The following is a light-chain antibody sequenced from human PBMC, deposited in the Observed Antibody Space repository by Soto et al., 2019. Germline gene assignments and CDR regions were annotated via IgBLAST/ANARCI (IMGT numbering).Light chain of an antibody. Sequence: TQSPASLSSSVGERATITCRASPSVTSYLNWYQQKPGKPPKLLIYAASSWHSGVPARFSGSGSGTDFTLTINNLQPEDFGVYYCQHCYSIPWTFGRGTKVDI. CDR3: QHCYSIPWT. V-gene: IGKV1-39*01. J-gene: IGKJ1*01. CDR1: PSVTSY. CDR2: AAS.